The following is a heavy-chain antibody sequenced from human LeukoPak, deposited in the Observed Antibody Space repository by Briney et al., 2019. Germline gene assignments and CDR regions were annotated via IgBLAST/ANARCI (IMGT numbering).Heavy chain of an antibody. CDR1: GGTFSSYA. V-gene: IGHV1-69*04. CDR2: IIPIFGIA. J-gene: IGHJ5*02. Sequence: VASVKVSCKASGGTFSSYAISWVRQAPGQGLEWMGRIIPIFGIANYAQKFQGRVTITADKSTSTAYMELSSLRSEDTAVYYCAGDSGYGSGSYYSSGFDPWGQGTLVTVSS. D-gene: IGHD3-10*01. CDR3: AGDSGYGSGSYYSSGFDP.